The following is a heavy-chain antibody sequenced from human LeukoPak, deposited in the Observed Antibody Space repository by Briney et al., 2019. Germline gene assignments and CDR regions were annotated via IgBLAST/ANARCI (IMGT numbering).Heavy chain of an antibody. Sequence: SGGSLRLSCAASGFTFDDYAMHWVRQAPGKGLEWVSGISWNSGSIGYADSVKGRFTISRDNAKNSLYLQMNSLRVEDTALYYCAKVDRITIFGVGTYDYWGQGTLITVSS. CDR1: GFTFDDYA. CDR2: ISWNSGSI. J-gene: IGHJ4*02. V-gene: IGHV3-9*01. D-gene: IGHD3-3*01. CDR3: AKVDRITIFGVGTYDY.